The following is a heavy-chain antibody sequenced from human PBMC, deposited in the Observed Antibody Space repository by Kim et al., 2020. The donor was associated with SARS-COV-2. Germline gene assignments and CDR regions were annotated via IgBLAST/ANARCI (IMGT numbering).Heavy chain of an antibody. CDR2: IYSGGST. CDR1: GFTVSSNY. Sequence: GGSLRLSCAASGFTVSSNYMSWVRQAPGKGLEWVSVIYSGGSTYYADSVKGRFTISRDNSKNTLYLQMNSLRAEDTAVYYCARDQLGIAAATKSGTNYYGMDVWGQGTTVTVSS. J-gene: IGHJ6*02. D-gene: IGHD6-13*01. CDR3: ARDQLGIAAATKSGTNYYGMDV. V-gene: IGHV3-53*01.